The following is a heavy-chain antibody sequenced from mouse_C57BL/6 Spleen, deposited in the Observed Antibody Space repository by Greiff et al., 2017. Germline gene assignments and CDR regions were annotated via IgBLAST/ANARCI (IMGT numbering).Heavy chain of an antibody. Sequence: QVQLQQPGAELVRPGSSVKLSCKASGYTFTSYWMHWVKQRPIQGLEWIGNIDPSDSETHYNQKFKDKATLTVDKASSTASMQLSSLTSEDSAVYYCARGYYGIEGYYAMDYWGQGTSVTVSS. CDR3: ARGYYGIEGYYAMDY. CDR1: GYTFTSYW. D-gene: IGHD1-1*01. CDR2: IDPSDSET. V-gene: IGHV1-52*01. J-gene: IGHJ4*01.